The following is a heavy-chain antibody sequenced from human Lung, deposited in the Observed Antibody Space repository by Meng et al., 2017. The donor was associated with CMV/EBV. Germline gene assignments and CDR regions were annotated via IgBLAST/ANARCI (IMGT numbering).Heavy chain of an antibody. CDR1: GFTFSTYG. V-gene: IGHV3-30*04. J-gene: IGHJ6*02. D-gene: IGHD3-9*01. CDR2: ISYDGSTQ. CDR3: ARDPNYDTPLHRADV. Sequence: SCAASGFTFSTYGIHWVRQAPGKGLEWVALISYDGSTQYYADSVKGRFTISRDNSKNTLYLQMDSLRAEDTGVYFCARDPNYDTPLHRADVWAQGXTVTVSS.